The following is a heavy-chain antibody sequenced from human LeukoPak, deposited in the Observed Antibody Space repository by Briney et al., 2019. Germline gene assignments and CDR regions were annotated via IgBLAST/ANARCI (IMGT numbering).Heavy chain of an antibody. CDR3: ARGPIRTFGYGLDV. J-gene: IGHJ6*02. D-gene: IGHD1-14*01. Sequence: SETLSLTCTVSGGSISSYHWSWIRQPAGKGLEWIGRIYTSGNTNYTPSLKSRVTMSVDTSKNQISLKVKSVTAADTAVYYCARGPIRTFGYGLDVWGQGTTVTVSS. V-gene: IGHV4-4*07. CDR2: IYTSGNT. CDR1: GGSISSYH.